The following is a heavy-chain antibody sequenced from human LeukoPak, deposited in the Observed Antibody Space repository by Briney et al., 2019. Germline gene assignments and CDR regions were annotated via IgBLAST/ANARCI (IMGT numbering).Heavy chain of an antibody. Sequence: QPGGTLRLSCAASGFTFSSYGMSWVRQAPGKGLEWVSAISGSGGSTYYADSVKGRFTISRDNAKNSLYLQMNSLRAEDTAVYYCAREAVEMATNSLDYWGQGTLVTVSS. D-gene: IGHD5-24*01. CDR3: AREAVEMATNSLDY. J-gene: IGHJ4*02. V-gene: IGHV3-23*01. CDR2: ISGSGGST. CDR1: GFTFSSYG.